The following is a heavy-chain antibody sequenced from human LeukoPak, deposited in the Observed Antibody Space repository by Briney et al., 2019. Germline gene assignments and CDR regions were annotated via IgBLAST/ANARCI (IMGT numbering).Heavy chain of an antibody. J-gene: IGHJ3*02. V-gene: IGHV4-39*01. CDR2: IYYSGST. D-gene: IGHD2-2*01. CDR3: ARFYVVPAANSKAAKKPPDAFDI. Sequence: SQTLSLTCTVSGGSISSSSYYWGWIRQPPGKGLEWIGSIYYSGSTYYNPSLKSRVTISVDTSKNQFSLKLSSVTAADTAVYYCARFYVVPAANSKAAKKPPDAFDIWGQGTMVTVSS. CDR1: GGSISSSSYY.